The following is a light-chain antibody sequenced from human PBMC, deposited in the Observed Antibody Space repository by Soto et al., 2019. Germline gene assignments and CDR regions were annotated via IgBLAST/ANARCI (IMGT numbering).Light chain of an antibody. V-gene: IGKV3-11*01. Sequence: EIVLTQSPTTLSLSPGEGATLSCRASQSVSRFLAWFQQKPGQAPRLLIYDASNRATGIPARFSGSGSGTDFTLTISSLEPEDFAVYYCQQRSNWPLTFGPGNKVDMK. CDR3: QQRSNWPLT. CDR1: QSVSRF. CDR2: DAS. J-gene: IGKJ3*01.